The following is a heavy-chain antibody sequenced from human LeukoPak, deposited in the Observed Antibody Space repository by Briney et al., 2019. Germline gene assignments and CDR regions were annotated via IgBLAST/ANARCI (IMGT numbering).Heavy chain of an antibody. CDR1: GFTFSSHA. CDR2: ISYSGGSK. V-gene: IGHV3-23*01. J-gene: IGHJ4*02. D-gene: IGHD3-10*01. CDR3: AKDPSYGSGSYYAL. Sequence: GGSLRLSCAASGFTFSSHAMSWVRQAPGKGLEWVSAISYSGGSKYYADSVKGRFTISRDNSKNTLYLQMNSLRAEDTAVYFCAKDPSYGSGSYYALWGQGTLVTVSS.